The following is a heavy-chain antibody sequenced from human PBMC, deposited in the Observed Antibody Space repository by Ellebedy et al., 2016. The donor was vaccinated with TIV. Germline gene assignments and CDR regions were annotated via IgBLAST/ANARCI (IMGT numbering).Heavy chain of an antibody. J-gene: IGHJ5*01. CDR1: GYTFRYYG. D-gene: IGHD2-15*01. Sequence: AASVKVSCKTSGYTFRYYGITWVRQAPGQGLEWMGWISHYNGNTKYAQKYQDRITMTTDKSTATAYMERRSLRSDDTAIYYCARNPYKTGYFDSWGQGTLVTVSS. CDR3: ARNPYKTGYFDS. V-gene: IGHV1-18*04. CDR2: ISHYNGNT.